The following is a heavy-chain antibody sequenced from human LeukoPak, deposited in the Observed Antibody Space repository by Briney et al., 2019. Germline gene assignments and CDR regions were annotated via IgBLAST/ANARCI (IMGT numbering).Heavy chain of an antibody. J-gene: IGHJ4*02. CDR2: ISSSSGYI. D-gene: IGHD2-2*01. V-gene: IGHV3-21*01. CDR3: ARDSGYCSSTGCYVHYFDY. CDR1: GFTFNSYS. Sequence: PGGSLRLSCAASGFTFNSYSMNWVRQTPGKGLEWVSSISSSSGYINYADSVKGRFTVSRDNAKNSLYLQMNSLRAEDTAVYYCARDSGYCSSTGCYVHYFDYWGQGTLVAVSS.